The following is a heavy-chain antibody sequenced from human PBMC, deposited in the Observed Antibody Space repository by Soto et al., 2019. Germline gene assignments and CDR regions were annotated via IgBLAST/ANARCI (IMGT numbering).Heavy chain of an antibody. D-gene: IGHD3-22*01. CDR1: GITISNYP. CDR2: ISGSGDRK. J-gene: IGHJ4*02. CDR3: VKDDGGYPSTAPH. Sequence: EVQLLESGGGLVQPGGSLRLSCAASGITISNYPMSWVRQAPGKGLDWGSGISGSGDRKYDADSAKGRFTISKSISRNSLSLQLDSLGVEDPAVYFCVKDDGGYPSTAPHWGQGTLVTVSS. V-gene: IGHV3-23*01.